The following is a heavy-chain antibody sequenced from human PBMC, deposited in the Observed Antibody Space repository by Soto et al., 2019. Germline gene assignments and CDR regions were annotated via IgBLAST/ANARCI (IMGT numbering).Heavy chain of an antibody. CDR2: INHSGST. J-gene: IGHJ4*02. V-gene: IGHV4-34*01. Sequence: SETLSLTCAVYGGSFSGYYWSWIRQPPGKGLEWIGEINHSGSTNYNPSLKSRVTISVDTSKNQFSLKLSSVTAADTAVYYCARGLTTWGQGTLVTVSS. CDR3: ARGLTT. CDR1: GGSFSGYY.